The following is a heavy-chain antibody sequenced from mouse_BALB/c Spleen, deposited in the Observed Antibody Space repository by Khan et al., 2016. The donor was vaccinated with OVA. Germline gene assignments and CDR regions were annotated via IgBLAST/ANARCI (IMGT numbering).Heavy chain of an antibody. Sequence: EVQLQESGPGLVKPSQSLSLTCTVTGYLVTSDYAWNWIRQFPGNKLEWMGYINYSGSTSYTPSLKSRISITRATSKNQFFLQLSSVTKEETATYYCARGRAYWGQGTLVTVSA. CDR1: GYLVTSDYA. V-gene: IGHV3-2*02. D-gene: IGHD3-3*01. CDR2: INYSGST. CDR3: ARGRAY. J-gene: IGHJ3*01.